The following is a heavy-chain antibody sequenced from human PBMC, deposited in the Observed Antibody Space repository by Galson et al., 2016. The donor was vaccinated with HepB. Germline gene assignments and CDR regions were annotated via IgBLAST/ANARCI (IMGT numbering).Heavy chain of an antibody. V-gene: IGHV3-48*02. CDR3: ARVTIRAFDY. CDR1: GFTFSDFS. Sequence: SLRLSCAASGFTFSDFSMNWVRQAPGKGLEWVSYFGRTGGIYYADSVKGRFTISRDNAKNSLYLQMNSLRDEDTAVYYCARVTIRAFDYWGQGTLVTVSS. CDR2: FGRTGGI. D-gene: IGHD3-3*02. J-gene: IGHJ4*02.